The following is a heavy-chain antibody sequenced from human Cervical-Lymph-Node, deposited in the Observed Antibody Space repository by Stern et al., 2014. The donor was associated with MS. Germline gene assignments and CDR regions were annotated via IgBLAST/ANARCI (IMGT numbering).Heavy chain of an antibody. CDR2: IIPIFGTE. D-gene: IGHD3-10*01. CDR3: ARDSRSRGYYYYGMDV. CDR1: GGTFSSYA. J-gene: IGHJ6*02. Sequence: VQLVQSGAEVKKPGSSVKVSCKASGGTFSSYAISWVRQAPGQGLEWMGGIIPIFGTENYAQKFPGRVPIPADQSPTPAYMVLCSLRSEDTAVYYCARDSRSRGYYYYGMDVWGQGTTVTVSS. V-gene: IGHV1-69*01.